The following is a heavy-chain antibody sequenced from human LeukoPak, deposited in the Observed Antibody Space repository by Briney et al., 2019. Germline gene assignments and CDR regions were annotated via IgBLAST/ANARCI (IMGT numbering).Heavy chain of an antibody. CDR1: GYSISSGYY. Sequence: SETLSLTCTVSGYSISSGYYWGRIRQPPGKGLEWIGSIYHSGSTYYNPSLKSRVTISVDTSKNQFSLKLSSVTAADTAVYYCARDVYYYDSSGYSNDYWGQGTLVTVSS. CDR3: ARDVYYYDSSGYSNDY. J-gene: IGHJ4*02. CDR2: IYHSGST. V-gene: IGHV4-38-2*02. D-gene: IGHD3-22*01.